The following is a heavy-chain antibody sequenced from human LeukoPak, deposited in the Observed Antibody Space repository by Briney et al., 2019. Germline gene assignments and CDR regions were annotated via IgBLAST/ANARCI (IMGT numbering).Heavy chain of an antibody. Sequence: GGSLRLSCAASGFTFSSYGMSWVRQAPGKGLEWVSAISGSGGSTYYADSVKGRFTISRDNSKNTLYLQMNSLRAEDTAVYCCAKVRGGYYGSGSLVDYWGQGTLVTVSS. CDR2: ISGSGGST. J-gene: IGHJ4*02. D-gene: IGHD3-10*01. CDR3: AKVRGGYYGSGSLVDY. V-gene: IGHV3-23*01. CDR1: GFTFSSYG.